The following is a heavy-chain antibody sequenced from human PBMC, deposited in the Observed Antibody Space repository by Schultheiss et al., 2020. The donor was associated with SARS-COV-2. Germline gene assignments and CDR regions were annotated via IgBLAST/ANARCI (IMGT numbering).Heavy chain of an antibody. CDR3: ARGGPYDYGDYGRKRTGVGDYYYYYGMDV. D-gene: IGHD4-17*01. CDR2: IYYSGST. J-gene: IGHJ6*02. V-gene: IGHV4-39*01. CDR1: GGSISSSSYY. Sequence: SETLSLTCTVSGGSISSSSYYWGWIRQPPGKGLEWIGSIYYSGSTYYNPSLKSRVTISVDTSKNQFSLKLSSVTAADTAVYYCARGGPYDYGDYGRKRTGVGDYYYYYGMDVWGQGTTVTVSS.